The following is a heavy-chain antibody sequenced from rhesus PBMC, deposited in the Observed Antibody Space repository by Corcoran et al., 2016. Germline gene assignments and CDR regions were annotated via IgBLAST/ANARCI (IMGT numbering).Heavy chain of an antibody. D-gene: IGHD3-3*01. CDR2: IFGSGGST. J-gene: IGHJ3*01. Sequence: QLQLQESGPGLVKPSETLSLTCAVSGGSISSNYWRWIRQPPGKGLEWIGRIFGSGGSTDYNPSLKSRFTSSTYTSKNQFFLKLSAVTAADTAVYYCARDRYYNIWTGFDAFDFWGQGLRVTVS. CDR1: GGSISSNY. V-gene: IGHV4-173*01. CDR3: ARDRYYNIWTGFDAFDF.